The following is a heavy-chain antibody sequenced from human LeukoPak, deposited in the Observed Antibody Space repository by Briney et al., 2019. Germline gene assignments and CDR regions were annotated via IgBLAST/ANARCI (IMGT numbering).Heavy chain of an antibody. CDR2: IYYSEST. D-gene: IGHD1-1*01. J-gene: IGHJ3*02. Sequence: SETLSLTCSVSGASIRSYYWSWTRQPPGKGLDWMGHIYYSESTNYNPSLKSRVTISVDTSKNQFSLKLSSVTAADTAVYYCERERPSTTGTTLDAFDIWGQGTMVTVSS. V-gene: IGHV4-59*01. CDR3: ERERPSTTGTTLDAFDI. CDR1: GASIRSYY.